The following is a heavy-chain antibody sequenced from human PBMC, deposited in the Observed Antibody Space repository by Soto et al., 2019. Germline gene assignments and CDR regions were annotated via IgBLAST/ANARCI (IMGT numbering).Heavy chain of an antibody. CDR1: GFTFSSYS. CDR2: ISFAGNNK. J-gene: IGHJ4*02. CDR3: ARDRQKALVVVAATGGFDY. D-gene: IGHD2-15*01. V-gene: IGHV3-30*04. Sequence: GGSLRLSCAVSGFTFSSYSMHWVRQDPDMGLEWVAFISFAGNNKYYADSVKGRFTISRDNSNNMLYLEMNSLRPDDTAVYYCARDRQKALVVVAATGGFDYWGQGTPVSVSS.